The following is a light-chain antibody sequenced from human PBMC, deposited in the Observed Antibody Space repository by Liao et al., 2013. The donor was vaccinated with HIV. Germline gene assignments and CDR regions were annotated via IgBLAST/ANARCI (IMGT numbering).Light chain of an antibody. CDR3: QVWDTSSAHQV. J-gene: IGLJ3*02. Sequence: SYVLTQPPSVSVAPGKTARITCGGNNIGSKSVHWYQQKPGQAPVLVIYYDSDRPSGIPERFSGSNSGNTATLTITRVEAGDEADYYCQVWDTSSAHQVFGGRDQADRP. CDR2: YDS. CDR1: NIGSKS. V-gene: IGLV3-21*04.